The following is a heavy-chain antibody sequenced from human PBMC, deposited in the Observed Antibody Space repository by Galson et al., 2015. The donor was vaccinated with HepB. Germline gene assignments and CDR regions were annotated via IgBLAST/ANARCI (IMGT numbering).Heavy chain of an antibody. V-gene: IGHV1-18*01. CDR3: ARDQGDYTKELIWGYYYYMDV. CDR1: GYTFTSYG. CDR2: ISAYNGNT. D-gene: IGHD3-16*01. Sequence: SVKVSCKASGYTFTSYGISWVRQAPGQGLEWMGWISAYNGNTNYAQKLQGRVTMTTDTSTSTAYMELRSLRSDDTAVYYCARDQGDYTKELIWGYYYYMDVWGKGTTVTVSS. J-gene: IGHJ6*03.